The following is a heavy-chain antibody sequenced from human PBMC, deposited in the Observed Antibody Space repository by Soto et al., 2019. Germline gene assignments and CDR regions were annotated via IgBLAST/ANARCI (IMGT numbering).Heavy chain of an antibody. CDR1: GYSFTSYW. CDR3: ARHLGAIAAAVHYYYYGMDV. D-gene: IGHD6-13*01. J-gene: IGHJ6*02. CDR2: IDPSDSYT. V-gene: IGHV5-10-1*01. Sequence: EVQLVQSGAEVKKPGESLRISCKGTGYSFTSYWISWVRQMPGKGLEWMGRIDPSDSYTNYSPSFQGHVTISADKSISTAYLQWSSLKASDTAMYYCARHLGAIAAAVHYYYYGMDVWGQGTTVTVSS.